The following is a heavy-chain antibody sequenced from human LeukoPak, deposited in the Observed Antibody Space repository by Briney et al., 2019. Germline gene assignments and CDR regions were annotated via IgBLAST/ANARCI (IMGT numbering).Heavy chain of an antibody. CDR3: ATYYYDSSGYYAFDY. CDR1: GYTFTSYG. J-gene: IGHJ4*02. Sequence: ASVKVSCKASGYTFTSYGISWVRQAPGQGLEWMGWISAYNGNTNYAQKLQGRVTMTRNTSISTAYMELSSLRSEDTAVYYCATYYYDSSGYYAFDYWGQGTLVTVSS. CDR2: ISAYNGNT. D-gene: IGHD3-22*01. V-gene: IGHV1-18*01.